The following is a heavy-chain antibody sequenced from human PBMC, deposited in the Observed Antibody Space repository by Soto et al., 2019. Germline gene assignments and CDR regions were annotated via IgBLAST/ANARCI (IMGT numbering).Heavy chain of an antibody. CDR3: ARRSYYDFWSGYTDHYYGMDV. D-gene: IGHD3-3*01. V-gene: IGHV4-4*02. CDR1: GGSISSSNW. J-gene: IGHJ6*02. CDR2: IYHSGST. Sequence: ETLSLTCAVSGGSISSSNWWSWVRQPPGKGLEWIGEIYHSGSTNYNPSLKSRVTISVDKSKNQFSLKLSSVTAADTAVYYCARRSYYDFWSGYTDHYYGMDVWGQGTTVTVSS.